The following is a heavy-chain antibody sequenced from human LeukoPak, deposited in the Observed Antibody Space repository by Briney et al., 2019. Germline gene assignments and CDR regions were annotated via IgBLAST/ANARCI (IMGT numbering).Heavy chain of an antibody. V-gene: IGHV3-23*01. J-gene: IGHJ2*01. CDR2: ISASGGST. Sequence: QSGGSLRLSCAASGFTFSSFGMSWDRQAPGKGLEWVSAISASGGSTYYADSVKGRFTISRDNSKNTLYLQMNSLRVEDTALYYCARDIGAYYRPGGMDWYFDLWGRGTLVTVSS. D-gene: IGHD4-17*01. CDR3: ARDIGAYYRPGGMDWYFDL. CDR1: GFTFSSFG.